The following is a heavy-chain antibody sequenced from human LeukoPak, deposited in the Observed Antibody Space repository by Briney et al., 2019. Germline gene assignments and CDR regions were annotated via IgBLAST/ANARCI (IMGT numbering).Heavy chain of an antibody. J-gene: IGHJ4*02. CDR3: TRDGPRSSGYPDN. CDR1: GGSISSGDYY. V-gene: IGHV4-30-4*01. CDR2: IYYSGST. D-gene: IGHD3-22*01. Sequence: SETLSLTCTVSGGSISSGDYYWSWIRQPPGKGLEWIGYIYYSGSTYYNPSLKSRVTISVDTSKNQFSLKLSSVTAADTAVYYCTRDGPRSSGYPDNWGQGALVTVSS.